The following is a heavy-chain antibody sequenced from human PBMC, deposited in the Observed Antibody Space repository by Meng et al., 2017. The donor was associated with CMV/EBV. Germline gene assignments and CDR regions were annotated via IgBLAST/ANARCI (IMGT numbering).Heavy chain of an antibody. V-gene: IGHV3-21*01. CDR3: ARDTARLHYYYGMDV. J-gene: IGHJ6*02. Sequence: GGSLRLSCAASGFTFSSYSMNWVRQAPGKGLEWVSYISSSSSYIYYADSVKGRFTISRDNAKNSLYLQMNSLRAEDTAVYYCARDTARLHYYYGMDVWGQGTTVTVSS. CDR1: GFTFSSYS. CDR2: ISSSSSYI. D-gene: IGHD6-6*01.